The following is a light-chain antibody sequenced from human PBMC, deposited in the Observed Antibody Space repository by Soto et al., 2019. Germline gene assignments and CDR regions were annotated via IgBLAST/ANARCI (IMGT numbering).Light chain of an antibody. CDR1: SSDVGGYNY. CDR3: SSYTSSSTRV. J-gene: IGLJ1*01. V-gene: IGLV2-14*01. CDR2: EVS. Sequence: QSVLTQPASVSGSPGQSNTISCTGTSSDVGGYNYVSWYQQHPGKAPKLMIYEVSNRPSGVSNRFSGSKSGNTASLTISGLQAEDEADYYCSSYTSSSTRVFGTGTKVTVL.